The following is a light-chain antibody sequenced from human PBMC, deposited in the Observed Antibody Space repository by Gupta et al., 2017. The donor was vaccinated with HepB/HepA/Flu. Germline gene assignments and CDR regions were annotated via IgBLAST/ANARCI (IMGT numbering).Light chain of an antibody. CDR3: QSYDSSLSGSVV. CDR1: SSHIGAGYE. J-gene: IGLJ2*01. CDR2: GNS. V-gene: IGLV1-40*01. Sequence: QSVLPQPPSVSGAPAQRVTISSTGISSHIGAGYEVHWYQQLPGPAPKLLIYGNSNRPSGVPDRFSGSKSGTSASLAITGLQAEDEADYYCQSYDSSLSGSVVFGGGTKLTVL.